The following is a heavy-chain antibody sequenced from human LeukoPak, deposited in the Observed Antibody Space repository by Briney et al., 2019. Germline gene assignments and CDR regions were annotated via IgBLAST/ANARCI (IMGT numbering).Heavy chain of an antibody. CDR3: ATLALSGSYYSTFDY. D-gene: IGHD3-10*01. Sequence: PGGSLRLSCAASGFTFDDYAMHWVRQAPGKGLEWVSLISGDGGGTYYADSVKGRFTISRDNSKNSLYLQMNSLRTEDTALYYCATLALSGSYYSTFDYWGQGTLVTVSS. V-gene: IGHV3-43*02. CDR1: GFTFDDYA. CDR2: ISGDGGGT. J-gene: IGHJ4*02.